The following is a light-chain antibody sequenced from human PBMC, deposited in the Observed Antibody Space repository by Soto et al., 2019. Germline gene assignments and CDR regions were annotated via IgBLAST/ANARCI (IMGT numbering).Light chain of an antibody. V-gene: IGLV2-14*01. Sequence: QSALTQPASVSGSPGQSITISCTETTSDIGTYNYVSWYQQHPDKAPKLLIYEVSYRPSGVSNRFSGSKSGNTASLTISGLQYGDEADYYCSSFTTSTTSVFGTGTKLTVL. CDR2: EVS. J-gene: IGLJ1*01. CDR1: TSDIGTYNY. CDR3: SSFTTSTTSV.